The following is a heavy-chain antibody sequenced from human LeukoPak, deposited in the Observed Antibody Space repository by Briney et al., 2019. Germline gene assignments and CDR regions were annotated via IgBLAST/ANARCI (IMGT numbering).Heavy chain of an antibody. CDR1: GGSFSSYY. CDR3: ARDPPRYCSSTSCSHYYYYMDV. V-gene: IGHV4-4*07. D-gene: IGHD2-2*01. J-gene: IGHJ6*03. Sequence: PSETLSLTCSVSGGSFSSYYWNWIRQPAGKGLEWIGRVDVSGSTNYNPSLNNRVTISLDKSKNQISLKLNSVTTADAAVYYCARDPPRYCSSTSCSHYYYYMDVWGKGTTVTVSS. CDR2: VDVSGST.